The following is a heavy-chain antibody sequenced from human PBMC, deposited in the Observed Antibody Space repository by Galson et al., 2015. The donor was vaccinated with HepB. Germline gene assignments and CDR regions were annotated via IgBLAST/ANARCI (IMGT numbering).Heavy chain of an antibody. CDR2: IIPILGIA. CDR3: ARDSEYSSSWYT. J-gene: IGHJ5*02. V-gene: IGHV1-69*04. D-gene: IGHD6-13*01. CDR1: GGTFSSYA. Sequence: SVKVSCKASGGTFSSYAISWVRQAPGQGLEWMGRIIPILGIANYAQKFQGRVTITADKSTSTAYMELSSLRSEDTAVYYCARDSEYSSSWYTWGQGTLVTVSS.